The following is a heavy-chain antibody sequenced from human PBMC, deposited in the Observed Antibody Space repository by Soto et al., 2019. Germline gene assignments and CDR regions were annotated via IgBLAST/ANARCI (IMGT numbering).Heavy chain of an antibody. CDR2: ISSSSSYI. J-gene: IGHJ4*02. CDR3: ARDHNAGRPQHFDY. Sequence: GGSLRLSCAASGFTFSIYSMNWVRQAPGKGLEWVSSISSSSSYIYYADSVKGRFTISRDNAKNSLYLQMNSLRAEDTAVYFCARDHNAGRPQHFDYWGQGTLVTVSS. V-gene: IGHV3-21*01. D-gene: IGHD2-8*01. CDR1: GFTFSIYS.